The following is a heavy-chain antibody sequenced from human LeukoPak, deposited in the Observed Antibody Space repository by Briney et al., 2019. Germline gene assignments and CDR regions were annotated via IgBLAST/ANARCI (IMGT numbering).Heavy chain of an antibody. J-gene: IGHJ6*03. D-gene: IGHD4-17*01. CDR2: IFPADSDT. V-gene: IGHV5-51*01. CDR3: ARLNGDYPRFYYYMDV. Sequence: GESLKISCKASGYSFTNFWIGWVRQIPGKGLEWMGIIFPADSDTTYSPSFEGQVTISADKSISTVYLQWSSLKASDTAIYYCARLNGDYPRFYYYMDVWGKGTTVTVSS. CDR1: GYSFTNFW.